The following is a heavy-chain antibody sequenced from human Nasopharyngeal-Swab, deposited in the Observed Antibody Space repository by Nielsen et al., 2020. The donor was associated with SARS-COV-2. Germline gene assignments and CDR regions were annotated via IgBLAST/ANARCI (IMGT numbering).Heavy chain of an antibody. CDR2: VDPEDDET. CDR3: AISRWLRAFDY. Sequence: ASVKVFCPVSVSRLLAISIHWVRQAPGKGLEWMGGVDPEDDETAFSQKFQGRITMTEDRSIDTAYMELKSLTSEDTAIYFCAISRWLRAFDYWGQGALVTVSS. J-gene: IGHJ4*02. V-gene: IGHV1-24*01. CDR1: VSRLLAIS. D-gene: IGHD5-12*01.